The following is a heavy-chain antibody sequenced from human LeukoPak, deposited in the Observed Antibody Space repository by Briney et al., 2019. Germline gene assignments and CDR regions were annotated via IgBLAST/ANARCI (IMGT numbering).Heavy chain of an antibody. V-gene: IGHV1-8*01. J-gene: IGHJ6*03. Sequence: ASVKVSCKASGYTFTSYDINWVRQATGQGLEWMGWMNPNSGSTGYAQKFQGRVTMTRNTSISTAYMELSSLRSEDTAVYYCARGARACSSTSCLQGYYYYYMDVWGKGTTVTVSS. CDR3: ARGARACSSTSCLQGYYYYYMDV. CDR2: MNPNSGST. CDR1: GYTFTSYD. D-gene: IGHD2-2*01.